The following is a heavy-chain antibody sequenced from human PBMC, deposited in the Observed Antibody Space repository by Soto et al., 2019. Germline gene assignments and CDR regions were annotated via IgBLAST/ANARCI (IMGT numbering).Heavy chain of an antibody. CDR1: GFTFSSYS. V-gene: IGHV3-21*01. J-gene: IGHJ5*02. Sequence: EVQLVESGGGLVKPGGSLRLSCAASGFTFSSYSMNWVRQAPGKGLEWVSSISSSSSYIYYADSVKGRFTISRDNAKNSLYLQMNRLRAEDTAVYYCARGGRWGGGEQQLVRGVFDPWGQGTLVTVSS. CDR2: ISSSSSYI. CDR3: ARGGRWGGGEQQLVRGVFDP. D-gene: IGHD6-13*01.